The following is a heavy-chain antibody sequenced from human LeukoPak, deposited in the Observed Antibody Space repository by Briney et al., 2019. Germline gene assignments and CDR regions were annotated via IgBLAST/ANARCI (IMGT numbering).Heavy chain of an antibody. D-gene: IGHD1-26*01. V-gene: IGHV3-23*01. J-gene: IGHJ4*02. Sequence: GGSLRLSCATSGFTFSIYGMSWVRQAPGRGLEWVSAISGSDGSTYYADSVKGRFTISRDNYKNTLYLQVNSLRAEDTAVYYCAKEEYSGSLLTLDYWGQGTLVTVSS. CDR2: ISGSDGST. CDR1: GFTFSIYG. CDR3: AKEEYSGSLLTLDY.